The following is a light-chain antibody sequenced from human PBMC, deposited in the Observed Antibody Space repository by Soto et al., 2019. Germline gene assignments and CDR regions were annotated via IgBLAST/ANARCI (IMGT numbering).Light chain of an antibody. V-gene: IGKV3-20*01. CDR2: GAS. CDR3: QQNASSPGT. CDR1: QSVSSSY. Sequence: EIVLTQSPGTLSLSPGERATLSCRASQSVSSSYLAWYQQTPGQAPRLLIYGASRRATGIPDRFSGSGSGTYFPLTISRLEHDVVAFYYWQQNASSPGTFGQGTKVEIK. J-gene: IGKJ1*01.